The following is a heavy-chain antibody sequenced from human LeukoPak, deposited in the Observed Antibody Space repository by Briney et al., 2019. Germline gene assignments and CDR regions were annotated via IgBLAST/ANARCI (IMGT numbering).Heavy chain of an antibody. D-gene: IGHD2-21*01. CDR1: GYTFTSYG. J-gene: IGHJ4*02. Sequence: ASLKVSCTASGYTFTSYGINWVRQTPGQGPEWMWWSNPYNGGTRYAQKFRGRVTITTDTATTTPYMQLTSLESEDSAVYYCAREWRDCDGGCVTGHFDFWGQGTRVTVSS. CDR3: AREWRDCDGGCVTGHFDF. V-gene: IGHV1-18*01. CDR2: SNPYNGGT.